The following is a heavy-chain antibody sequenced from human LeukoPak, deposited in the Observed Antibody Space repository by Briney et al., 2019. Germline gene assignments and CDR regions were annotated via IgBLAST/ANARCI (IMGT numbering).Heavy chain of an antibody. Sequence: GASVKVSCKASGYTFTGYYLHWVRQAPGQGLEWMGRIHPNSGDTHYAQKFQGRVTMTRGTSISTAYMEFSRLRPDDTAVYYCARVSSPLQYNWFDPWGQGTLVTVSS. V-gene: IGHV1-2*06. CDR1: GYTFTGYY. J-gene: IGHJ5*02. D-gene: IGHD1-14*01. CDR2: IHPNSGDT. CDR3: ARVSSPLQYNWFDP.